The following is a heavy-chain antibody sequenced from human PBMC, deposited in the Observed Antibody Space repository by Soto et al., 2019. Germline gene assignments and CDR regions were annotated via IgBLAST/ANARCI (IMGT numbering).Heavy chain of an antibody. Sequence: GGSLRLSCAASGFTFSSYGMHWVRQAPGKGLEWVAVISYDGSNKYYADSVKGRFTISRDNSKNTLYLQMNSLRAEDTAVYYCAKDIVVVPAAYYYYYGMDVWVQGTTVTAP. J-gene: IGHJ6*02. D-gene: IGHD2-2*01. CDR1: GFTFSSYG. V-gene: IGHV3-30*18. CDR3: AKDIVVVPAAYYYYYGMDV. CDR2: ISYDGSNK.